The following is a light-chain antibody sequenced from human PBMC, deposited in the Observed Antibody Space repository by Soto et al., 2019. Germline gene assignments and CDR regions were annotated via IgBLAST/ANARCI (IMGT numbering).Light chain of an antibody. V-gene: IGLV2-14*01. Sequence: QSALTQPGSVSRSHGQSITIACISSSSAVGGRDYVSWYQQHPGKAPKVIIYEVTRWPSGVSGRFSGSKSGNTASLTISGLQPEDEADYYCSSFTNRNTWVFGGGTKVTVL. CDR3: SSFTNRNTWV. CDR1: SSAVGGRDY. J-gene: IGLJ3*02. CDR2: EVT.